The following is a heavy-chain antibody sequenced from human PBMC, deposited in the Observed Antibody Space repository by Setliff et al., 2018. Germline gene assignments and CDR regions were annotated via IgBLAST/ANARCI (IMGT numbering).Heavy chain of an antibody. CDR3: ARESVVVVTTTNYYYYIDV. CDR2: IIPIFGTT. V-gene: IGHV1-69*05. CDR1: GGAFSNYG. Sequence: SVKVSCKASGGAFSNYGITWVRQAPGQGLEWMGGIIPIFGTTTYAQNFLGRVTITTDESSSTGYMELSSLRSEDTAVYFCARESVVVVTTTNYYYYIDVWGEGTTVTVSS. J-gene: IGHJ6*03. D-gene: IGHD2-21*02.